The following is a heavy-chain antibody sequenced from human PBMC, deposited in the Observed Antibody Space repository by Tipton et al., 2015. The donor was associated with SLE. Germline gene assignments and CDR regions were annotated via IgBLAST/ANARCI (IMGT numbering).Heavy chain of an antibody. CDR1: GGSISSYY. CDR3: ARRGALAAAGVYYYYGMDV. V-gene: IGHV4-59*01. D-gene: IGHD6-13*01. J-gene: IGHJ6*02. Sequence: TLSLTCTVSGGSISSYYWSWIRQPPGKGLEWIGYIYYSGSTDYNPSLKSRVTISVDTSKNQFSLKLNSVTAVDTAVYYCARRGALAAAGVYYYYGMDVWGQGTTVTVSS. CDR2: IYYSGST.